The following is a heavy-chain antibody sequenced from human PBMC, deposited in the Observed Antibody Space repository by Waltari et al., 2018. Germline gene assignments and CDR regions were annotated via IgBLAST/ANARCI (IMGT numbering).Heavy chain of an antibody. Sequence: EVQLVESGGGLVQPGGSLKLSCAASGFTFSGSAMHWVRQASGKGLERVCRIRSKDNSCATAYAASVKGRITISRDNSKTTAYLQMNSLKTEDTAVYYCTRLRDSSGYWGEGTLVTVSS. CDR2: IRSKDNSCAT. CDR1: GFTFSGSA. J-gene: IGHJ4*02. V-gene: IGHV3-73*02. CDR3: TRLRDSSGY. D-gene: IGHD2-15*01.